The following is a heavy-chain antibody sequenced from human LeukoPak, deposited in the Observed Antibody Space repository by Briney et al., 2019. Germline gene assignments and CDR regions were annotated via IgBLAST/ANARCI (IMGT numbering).Heavy chain of an antibody. Sequence: SETLSLTCAVYGGSFSGYYWSWIRQPPGKGLEWIGEINHSGSTNYNPSLKSRVTISVDTSKNQFSLKLSSVTAADTAVYYCARGSTTVWFDPWGQGTLVTVSS. CDR2: INHSGST. J-gene: IGHJ5*02. V-gene: IGHV4-34*01. CDR1: GGSFSGYY. D-gene: IGHD4-11*01. CDR3: ARGSTTVWFDP.